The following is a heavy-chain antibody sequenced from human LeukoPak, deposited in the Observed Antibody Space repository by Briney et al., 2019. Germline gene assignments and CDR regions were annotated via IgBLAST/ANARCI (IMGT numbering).Heavy chain of an antibody. J-gene: IGHJ4*02. CDR2: INHSGST. CDR3: ASLLPDCSSTSCYTVDDY. V-gene: IGHV4-34*08. Sequence: PGGSLRLSCAASGFTFSSYAMSWVRQPPGKGLEWIGEINHSGSTNYNPSLKSRVTISVDTSKNQFSLKLSSVTAADTAVYYCASLLPDCSSTSCYTVDDYWGQGTLVTVSS. D-gene: IGHD2-2*02. CDR1: GFTFSSYA.